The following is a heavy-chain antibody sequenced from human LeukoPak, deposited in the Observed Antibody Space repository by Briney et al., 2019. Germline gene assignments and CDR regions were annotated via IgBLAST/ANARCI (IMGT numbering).Heavy chain of an antibody. CDR2: IYTSGST. V-gene: IGHV4-61*02. J-gene: IGHJ4*02. CDR3: ARGWGPAAPIDY. D-gene: IGHD2-2*01. Sequence: SETLSLTCTVSGGSISSSSYYWSWIRQPAGKGLEGIGRIYTSGSTNYNPSLKSRVTMSVDTSKNQFSLKLNSVTAADTAVYYCARGWGPAAPIDYWGQGTLVTVSS. CDR1: GGSISSSSYY.